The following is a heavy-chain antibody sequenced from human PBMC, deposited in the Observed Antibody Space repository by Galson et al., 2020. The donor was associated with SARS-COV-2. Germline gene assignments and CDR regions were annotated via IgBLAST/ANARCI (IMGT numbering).Heavy chain of an antibody. V-gene: IGHV4-4*02. CDR3: ARRWGSGSYSAYDY. Sequence: ASETLSLTCAVSGGHISSANWWNWVRQTPGKGLEWIGEVYHSGNTNYNPSLKSRVTISIDESKSQFSLKLSSVTAADTAIYYCARRWGSGSYSAYDYWGQGSQVTVSS. CDR2: VYHSGNT. D-gene: IGHD3-10*01. J-gene: IGHJ4*02. CDR1: GGHISSANW.